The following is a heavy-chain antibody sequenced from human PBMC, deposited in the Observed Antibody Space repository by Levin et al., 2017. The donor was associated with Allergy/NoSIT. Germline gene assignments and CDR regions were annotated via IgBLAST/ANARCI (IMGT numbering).Heavy chain of an antibody. Sequence: GGSLRLSCAASGFTFDDYAMHWVRQAPGKGLEWVSGISWNSGSIGYADSVKGRFTISRDNAKNSLYLQMNSLRAEDTALYYCAKDIFKRGYSYGALGYYFDYWGQGTLVTVSS. J-gene: IGHJ4*02. V-gene: IGHV3-9*01. CDR1: GFTFDDYA. D-gene: IGHD5-18*01. CDR3: AKDIFKRGYSYGALGYYFDY. CDR2: ISWNSGSI.